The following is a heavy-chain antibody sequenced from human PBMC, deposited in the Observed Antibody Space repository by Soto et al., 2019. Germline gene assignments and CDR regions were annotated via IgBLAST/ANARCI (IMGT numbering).Heavy chain of an antibody. CDR1: GYTFTGYY. V-gene: IGHV1-2*02. J-gene: IGHJ3*02. CDR2: INPNSGGT. Sequence: ASVKVSCQASGYTFTGYYMHWVRQAPGQGLEWMGWINPNSGGTNYARKFQGRVTMTRDTSISTAYMELSRLRSDDTAVYYCASRILIAYSSYMHAFDIWGQGTMVTV. CDR3: ASRILIAYSSYMHAFDI. D-gene: IGHD6-6*01.